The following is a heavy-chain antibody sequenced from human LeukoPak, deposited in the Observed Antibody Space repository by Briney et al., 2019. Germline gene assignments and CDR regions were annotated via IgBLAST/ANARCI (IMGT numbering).Heavy chain of an antibody. CDR3: AKGLSGSPPPY. J-gene: IGHJ4*02. CDR2: ISYDGSNK. CDR1: GFTFSSYE. V-gene: IGHV3-30*18. D-gene: IGHD3-10*01. Sequence: PGGSLRLSCAASGFTFSSYEMNWVRQAPGKGLEWVAVISYDGSNKYYVDSVKGRFTISRDNSKNTLYLQMNSLRAEDTAVYYCAKGLSGSPPPYWGQGTLVTVSS.